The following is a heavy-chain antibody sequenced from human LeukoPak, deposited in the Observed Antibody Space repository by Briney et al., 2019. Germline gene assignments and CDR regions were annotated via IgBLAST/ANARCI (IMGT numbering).Heavy chain of an antibody. Sequence: SETLSLTCTVSGGSISSYYWSWIRQPPGKGLEWIGEINHSGSTNYNPSLKSRVTISVDTSKNQFSLKLSSVTAADTAVYYCARGLYSGDDYWGQGTLVTVSS. D-gene: IGHD1-26*01. CDR1: GGSISSYY. CDR2: INHSGST. V-gene: IGHV4-34*01. CDR3: ARGLYSGDDY. J-gene: IGHJ4*02.